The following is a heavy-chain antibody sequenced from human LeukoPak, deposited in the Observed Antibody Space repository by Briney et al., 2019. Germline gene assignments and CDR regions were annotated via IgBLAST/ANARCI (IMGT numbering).Heavy chain of an antibody. V-gene: IGHV3-53*01. J-gene: IGHJ4*02. Sequence: GGSLRLSCAVSGFSVNDNYMSWVRQAPGKGLQWVSVMFPDGRTYYADSVKGRLTISRDLARNTLLLQMHSLRADDTAVHYCARTNPVYGDYDYWGQGTLVTVSS. CDR1: GFSVNDNY. D-gene: IGHD4-17*01. CDR3: ARTNPVYGDYDY. CDR2: MFPDGRT.